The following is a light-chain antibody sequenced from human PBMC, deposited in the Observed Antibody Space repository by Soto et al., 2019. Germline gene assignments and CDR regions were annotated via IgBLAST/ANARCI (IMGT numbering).Light chain of an antibody. V-gene: IGKV3-20*01. Sequence: TQSPATLSVSPGERATLSCRASPSVTNYLAWYQQKPGQAPRLLIYGAFNRATGIPARFSGSGSGTDFTLTISRLDPEDYAVYFCQQYDSIPPWTFGQGTKVDIK. CDR1: PSVTNY. CDR2: GAF. J-gene: IGKJ1*01. CDR3: QQYDSIPPWT.